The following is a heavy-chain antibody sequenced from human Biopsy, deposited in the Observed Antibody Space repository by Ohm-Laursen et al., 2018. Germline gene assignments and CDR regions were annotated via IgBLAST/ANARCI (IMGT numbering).Heavy chain of an antibody. J-gene: IGHJ6*02. CDR1: SAPINLYY. D-gene: IGHD2-8*02. V-gene: IGHV4-59*01. CDR3: ARDRIAYCTATSCDNFGLDV. Sequence: GTLSFTCTVSSAPINLYYWGWIRQSPGKGLEWIGYINHSGHTNYNPSLKSRLTMSVDTSKNQFSLKLTSVTAADTAVYYCARDRIAYCTATSCDNFGLDVWGQGTTVTVSS. CDR2: INHSGHT.